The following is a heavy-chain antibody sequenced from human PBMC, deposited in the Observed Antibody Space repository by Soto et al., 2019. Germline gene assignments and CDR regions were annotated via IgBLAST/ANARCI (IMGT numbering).Heavy chain of an antibody. CDR1: GYTFTSYG. CDR2: ISAYNGNT. Sequence: ASVKVSCKASGYTFTSYGISWVRQAPGQGLEWMGWISAYNGNTNYAQKLQGRVTMTTDTSTSTAYMELRSLRSDDTAVYYCAGRGRDYYDSSGYLAPNDAFDIWGQGTMVTVS. D-gene: IGHD3-22*01. V-gene: IGHV1-18*01. J-gene: IGHJ3*02. CDR3: AGRGRDYYDSSGYLAPNDAFDI.